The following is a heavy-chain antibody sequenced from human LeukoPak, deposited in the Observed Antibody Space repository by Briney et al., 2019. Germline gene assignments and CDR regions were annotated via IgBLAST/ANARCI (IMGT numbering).Heavy chain of an antibody. Sequence: GGSLRLSCAAPGFTFSSYAMSWVRQAPGKGLEWVSAISGSGGSTYYADSVKGRFTISRDNSKNTLYLQMNSLRAEDTAVYYCAKDRESYSNLAPFDYWGQGTLVTVSS. V-gene: IGHV3-23*01. CDR1: GFTFSSYA. J-gene: IGHJ4*02. CDR3: AKDRESYSNLAPFDY. CDR2: ISGSGGST. D-gene: IGHD4-11*01.